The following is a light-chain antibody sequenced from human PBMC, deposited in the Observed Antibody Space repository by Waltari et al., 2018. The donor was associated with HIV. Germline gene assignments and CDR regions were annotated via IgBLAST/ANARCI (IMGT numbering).Light chain of an antibody. V-gene: IGLV2-14*03. CDR1: SSDIGGYNY. Sequence: QSALTQPASVSGSPGQSITISCTGTSSDIGGYNYVSWYQQHPGKAPKLMIFDASNRPSGMSNRFSGSKSGNTASLTISGLQADDEAHYFCSSFSITSTLVVFGGGTKLTVL. J-gene: IGLJ2*01. CDR3: SSFSITSTLVV. CDR2: DAS.